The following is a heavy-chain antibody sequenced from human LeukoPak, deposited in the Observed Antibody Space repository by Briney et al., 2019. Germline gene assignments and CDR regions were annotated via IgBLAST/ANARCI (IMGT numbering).Heavy chain of an antibody. D-gene: IGHD6-13*01. CDR1: GGSISSYC. CDR2: IYYSGST. CDR3: ARHSTAAAGSTVDY. Sequence: SETLSLTCTVSGGSISSYCWSWIRQPPGKGLEWIGYIYYSGSTNYNPSLKSRVTISVDTSKNQFSLKLSSVTAADTAVYYCARHSTAAAGSTVDYWGQGTLVTVSS. J-gene: IGHJ4*02. V-gene: IGHV4-59*08.